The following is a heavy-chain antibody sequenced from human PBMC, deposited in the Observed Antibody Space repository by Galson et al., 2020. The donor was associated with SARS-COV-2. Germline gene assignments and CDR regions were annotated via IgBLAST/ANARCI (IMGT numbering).Heavy chain of an antibody. Sequence: SETLSLTCTVSGDSISSYFWSWIRQPPGKGLEWIGYIYYSGSTNYNPSLKSRVTISVDTSKNQFSLKLSSVTAADTAVYYCARISGYSYGYVSYYYGMDVWGQGTTVTVSS. CDR1: GDSISSYF. J-gene: IGHJ6*02. CDR2: IYYSGST. D-gene: IGHD5-18*01. V-gene: IGHV4-59*01. CDR3: ARISGYSYGYVSYYYGMDV.